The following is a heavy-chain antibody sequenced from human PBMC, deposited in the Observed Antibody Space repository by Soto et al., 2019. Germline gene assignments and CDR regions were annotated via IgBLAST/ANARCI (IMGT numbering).Heavy chain of an antibody. CDR3: ARDFGVVTNNYYYGMDV. CDR1: GSSFSSCWYY. V-gene: IGHV4-39*01. CDR2: IYYSGST. Sequence: ETLNITCSVSGSSFSSCWYYWVWLRQPTGLGLEGMVSIYYSGSTYYNPSLKTRVTISVDTSKNQYSLKLSSVTTADTAVYYCARDFGVVTNNYYYGMDVWGQGTTVTVSS. D-gene: IGHD3-3*01. J-gene: IGHJ6*02.